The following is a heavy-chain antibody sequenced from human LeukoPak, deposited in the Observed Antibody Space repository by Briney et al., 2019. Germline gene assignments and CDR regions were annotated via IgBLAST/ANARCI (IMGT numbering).Heavy chain of an antibody. CDR3: ARVGYYSSGPFSYFDY. CDR2: ISSGSSTI. D-gene: IGHD3-10*01. J-gene: IGHJ4*02. CDR1: GFTFSNYN. V-gene: IGHV3-48*02. Sequence: GGSLRLSCAASGFTFSNYNINWVRQAPGKGLEWISYISSGSSTIYYADSVKGRFTISRDNAKNSLYLQMNSLRDEDTAVYYCARVGYYSSGPFSYFDYWGQGTLVTVSS.